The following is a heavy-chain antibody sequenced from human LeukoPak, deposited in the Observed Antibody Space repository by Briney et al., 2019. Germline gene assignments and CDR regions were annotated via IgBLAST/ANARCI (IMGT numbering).Heavy chain of an antibody. CDR1: GFSLSTSGMC. CDR2: IDWDDDK. D-gene: IGHD3-10*01. Sequence: ESGPTLVKPTQTLTLTCTFSGFSLSTSGMCVSWIRQPPGKALEWLARIDWDDDKYYSTSLKTRLTISKDTSKNQVVLTMTYMDPVDTATYYCARTYYYGSGSYYIDYWGQGTLVTVSS. J-gene: IGHJ4*02. CDR3: ARTYYYGSGSYYIDY. V-gene: IGHV2-70*11.